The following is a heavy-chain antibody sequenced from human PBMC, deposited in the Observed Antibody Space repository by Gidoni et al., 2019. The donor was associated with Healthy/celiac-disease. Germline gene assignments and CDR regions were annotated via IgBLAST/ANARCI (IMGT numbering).Heavy chain of an antibody. CDR3: ARHPNSNYEPEPFDY. V-gene: IGHV4-59*08. J-gene: IGHJ4*02. Sequence: QVQLQESGPGLVKPSETLSLTCTVSGGSISSYYWSWIRQPPGKGLEWIGYIYYSGSTNYNPSLKSRVTISVDTSKNQFSLKLSSVTAADTAVYYCARHPNSNYEPEPFDYWGQGTLVTVSS. CDR1: GGSISSYY. D-gene: IGHD4-4*01. CDR2: IYYSGST.